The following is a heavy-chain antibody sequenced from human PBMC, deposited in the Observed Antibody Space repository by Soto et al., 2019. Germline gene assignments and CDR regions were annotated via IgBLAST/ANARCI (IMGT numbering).Heavy chain of an antibody. Sequence: EVQMLQSWGGLVQPWGSLGLSCVASGFAFGDYTMNWVRQAPGKGLEWVSRITQSGDDTYYADSVKGRFAISRDNSKNTLSLQSNNLRVEDTAVYFCAAGHGTNWGQGTLVTVSS. CDR3: AAGHGTN. CDR2: ITQSGDDT. J-gene: IGHJ4*02. V-gene: IGHV3-23*01. CDR1: GFAFGDYT.